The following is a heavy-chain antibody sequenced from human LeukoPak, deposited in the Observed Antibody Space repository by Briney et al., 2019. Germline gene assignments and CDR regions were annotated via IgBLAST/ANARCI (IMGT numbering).Heavy chain of an antibody. D-gene: IGHD3-9*01. CDR2: TYYSGST. CDR3: ARTTHPDAKDWPYFDY. CDR1: GFSLSTSGMC. V-gene: IGHV4-61*08. J-gene: IGHJ4*02. Sequence: SGPTLVNPTQTLTLTCTFSGFSLSTSGMCVSWIRQPPGKGLEWIAYTYYSGSTKYNPSLKSRVTISADTSKNQFSLKMTSVTAADTAVYYCARTTHPDAKDWPYFDYWGQGILVTVSS.